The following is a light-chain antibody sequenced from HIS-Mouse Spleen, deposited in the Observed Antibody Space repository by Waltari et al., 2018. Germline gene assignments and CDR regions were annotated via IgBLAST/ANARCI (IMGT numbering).Light chain of an antibody. Sequence: QSALTQPRSVSGSPGQSVTISCTGTSSDVGGYNYVSWYQQHPGKAPKLMNFDVSKRRSGVPDSFSGSKSGNTASLTISGLQAEDEADYYCCSYAGSYTFEVVFGGGTKLTVL. V-gene: IGLV2-11*01. J-gene: IGLJ2*01. CDR1: SSDVGGYNY. CDR2: DVS. CDR3: CSYAGSYTFEVV.